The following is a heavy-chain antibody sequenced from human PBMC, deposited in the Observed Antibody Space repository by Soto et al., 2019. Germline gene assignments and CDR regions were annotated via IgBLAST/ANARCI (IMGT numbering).Heavy chain of an antibody. CDR1: GFTFSSYV. J-gene: IGHJ6*02. V-gene: IGHV3-30-3*01. CDR2: ISYDGNNK. Sequence: GGSLRLSCAASGFTFSSYVMHWVRQAPGKGLEWVAVISYDGNNKYYADSVKGRFTISRDNSKNTLYLQMNSLRAEDTAVYYCARPLGWNDYYYGMDVWCQGTTVTVSS. D-gene: IGHD1-1*01. CDR3: ARPLGWNDYYYGMDV.